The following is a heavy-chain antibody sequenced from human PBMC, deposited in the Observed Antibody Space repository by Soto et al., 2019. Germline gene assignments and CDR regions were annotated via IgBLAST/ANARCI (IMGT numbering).Heavy chain of an antibody. CDR2: VSGGSGVP. CDR3: AKWNGYGDY. D-gene: IGHD1-1*01. V-gene: IGHV3-23*01. J-gene: IGHJ4*02. Sequence: EVQLLESGGGLVQPGGSLRLSCAVSGFSFSTYGVTWVRQAPGKGLEWVSGVSGGSGVPHYADSVKGRFTITGDNSKNTVYLHMNNLRVEDTGVYYCAKWNGYGDYWGQGTLVTVSS. CDR1: GFSFSTYG.